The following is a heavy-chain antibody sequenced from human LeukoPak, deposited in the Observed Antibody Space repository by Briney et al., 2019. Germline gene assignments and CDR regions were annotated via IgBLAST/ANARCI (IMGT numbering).Heavy chain of an antibody. CDR2: IYYSGST. J-gene: IGHJ4*02. Sequence: SETLSLTCTVSGGSISGYSWSWIRQSPGKGLEWIGYIYYSGSTNYNPSLKSRVTISVDTSKNQFSLKLSSVTAAGTAVYYCARARYCSGGSCYDYWGQGTLVTVSS. D-gene: IGHD2-15*01. CDR3: ARARYCSGGSCYDY. CDR1: GGSISGYS. V-gene: IGHV4-59*01.